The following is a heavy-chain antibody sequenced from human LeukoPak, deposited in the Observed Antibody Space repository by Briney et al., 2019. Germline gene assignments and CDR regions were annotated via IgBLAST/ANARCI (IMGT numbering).Heavy chain of an antibody. V-gene: IGHV3-23*01. CDR3: AIRTTSSGWYHLFDY. CDR1: GCTLSGFA. D-gene: IGHD6-13*01. Sequence: GGSLRLPCAASGCTLSGFARGWVRQAPGKGLEWVSAISGSAFNSYYGDSVKGRFTISRDNSKNTLYLQMNSLRVEDTAIYYCAIRTTSSGWYHLFDYWGQGTLVTVSS. J-gene: IGHJ4*02. CDR2: ISGSAFNS.